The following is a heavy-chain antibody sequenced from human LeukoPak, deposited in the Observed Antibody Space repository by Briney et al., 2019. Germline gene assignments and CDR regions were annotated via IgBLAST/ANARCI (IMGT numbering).Heavy chain of an antibody. D-gene: IGHD2-2*01. CDR1: GYTFTSYG. CDR3: ARGRYCSSTSCDSTPLL. J-gene: IGHJ4*02. CDR2: ISAYNGNT. V-gene: IGHV1-18*01. Sequence: GASVKVSCKASGYTFTSYGISWVRQAPGQGLEWMGWISAYNGNTNYAQKLQGRVTMTTDTSTSTAYMELRSLRSEDTAVYYCARGRYCSSTSCDSTPLLWGQGTLVTVSS.